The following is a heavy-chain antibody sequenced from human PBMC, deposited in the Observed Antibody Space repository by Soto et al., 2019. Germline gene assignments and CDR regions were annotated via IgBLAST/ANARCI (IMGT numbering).Heavy chain of an antibody. Sequence: SETLSLTCTVSGDSITSYNWNWLRQPPGKALEWIGYVYSSGSTNCNPSLKSRVTISVDTSRNQFSLKVNSVTAADTAVYYCARRAVVAVTGSLDNWLDPWGQGILVTVSS. CDR3: ARRAVVAVTGSLDNWLDP. D-gene: IGHD2-21*01. CDR1: GDSITSYN. V-gene: IGHV4-59*01. CDR2: VYSSGST. J-gene: IGHJ5*02.